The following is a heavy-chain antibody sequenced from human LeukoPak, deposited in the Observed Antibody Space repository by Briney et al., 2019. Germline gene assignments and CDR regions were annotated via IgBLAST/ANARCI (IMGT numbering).Heavy chain of an antibody. CDR1: GGSISSYY. D-gene: IGHD1-26*01. Sequence: SETLSLTCTVSGGSISSYYWSWIRQPAGKGLEWIGRIYTSGSTNYNPSLKSRVTMSVDTSKNQFSLKLSSVTAADTAVYYCARDQFSGSSAYFDYWGQGTLVTVSS. CDR3: ARDQFSGSSAYFDY. CDR2: IYTSGST. V-gene: IGHV4-4*07. J-gene: IGHJ4*02.